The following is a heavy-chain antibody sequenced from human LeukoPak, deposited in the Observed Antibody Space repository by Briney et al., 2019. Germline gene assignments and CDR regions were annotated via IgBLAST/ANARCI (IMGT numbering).Heavy chain of an antibody. J-gene: IGHJ3*02. CDR1: GGTFSSYA. CDR2: IIPTFGTA. V-gene: IGHV1-69*13. CDR3: ASRWTRLLDRDAFDI. D-gene: IGHD3/OR15-3a*01. Sequence: AVKVSCKASGGTFSSYAISWVRQAPGQGLEWMGGIIPTFGTANYAQKFQGRVTITADESTSTAYMELSSLRSEDTAVYYCASRWTRLLDRDAFDIWGQGTVVTVSS.